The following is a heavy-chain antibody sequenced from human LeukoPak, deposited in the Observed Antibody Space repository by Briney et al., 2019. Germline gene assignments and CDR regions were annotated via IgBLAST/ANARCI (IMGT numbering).Heavy chain of an antibody. CDR2: ISGSGDST. J-gene: IGHJ4*02. V-gene: IGHV3-23*01. D-gene: IGHD5-18*01. CDR1: GFTFSSYA. Sequence: GGSLRLSCAASGFTFSSYAMNWVRQAPGKGLEWVSTISGSGDSTYYADSVKGRFTISRDNSKNTLYLQMNSLRAEDTAVYYCAKDRGYSCGYWGQGTLVTVSS. CDR3: AKDRGYSCGY.